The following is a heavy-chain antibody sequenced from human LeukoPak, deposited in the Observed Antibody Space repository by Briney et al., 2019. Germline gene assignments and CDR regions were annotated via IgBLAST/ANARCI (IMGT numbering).Heavy chain of an antibody. CDR3: ARAPSSGQPNYFDY. D-gene: IGHD6-19*01. V-gene: IGHV3-21*01. J-gene: IGHJ4*02. CDR1: GLTFSSYS. Sequence: GGSLRLSCAASGLTFSSYSMNWVRQAPGKGLEWVSSISSSSVYIYYADSLKGRFTISRDNARNSLYLQMNSLRAEDTAVYYCARAPSSGQPNYFDYWGQGTLVTVSS. CDR2: ISSSSVYI.